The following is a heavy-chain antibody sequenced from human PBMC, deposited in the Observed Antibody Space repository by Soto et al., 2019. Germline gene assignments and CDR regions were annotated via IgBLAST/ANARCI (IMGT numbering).Heavy chain of an antibody. CDR3: VRGGGTQLWSLLYT. D-gene: IGHD1-1*01. CDR1: GFTFSSYW. CDR2: LNSDASTI. Sequence: EVQLVESGGGFVQAGGSLRLSCAASGFTFSSYWMHWVRQAPGKGLLWVSRLNSDASTINYADSVKGRFTISRDNARNILYLQMNSLRTDATAVYYCVRGGGTQLWSLLYTWGQGTMVTVSS. V-gene: IGHV3-74*01. J-gene: IGHJ3*02.